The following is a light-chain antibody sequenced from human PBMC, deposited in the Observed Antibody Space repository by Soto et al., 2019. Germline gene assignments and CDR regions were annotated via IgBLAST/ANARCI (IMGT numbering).Light chain of an antibody. CDR2: DTS. J-gene: IGKJ4*01. CDR3: QQRRLWPPLT. CDR1: QIVSSD. Sequence: EIVLTQSPATLSLSPGERVTLSCRASQIVSSDLAWYQQKAGQAPRLLIYDTSNRATDIPARFSGSGSGTDFTLTISSLETEASAIYFCQQRRLWPPLTFGGGTKVEI. V-gene: IGKV3-11*01.